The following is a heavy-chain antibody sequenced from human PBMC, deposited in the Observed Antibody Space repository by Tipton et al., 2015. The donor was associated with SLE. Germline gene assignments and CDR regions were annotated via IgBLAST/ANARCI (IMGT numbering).Heavy chain of an antibody. CDR2: IYTNEKT. D-gene: IGHD5-18*01. V-gene: IGHV4-4*07. CDR3: ARLHGYSYGLNWFDP. CDR1: GGSISSYY. J-gene: IGHJ5*02. Sequence: TLSLTCTVSGGSISSYYWSWIRQPAGGGLEWIGRIYTNEKTNYNPSLKSRVTMSVDTSKNHFSLKLISVTAADTAVYYCARLHGYSYGLNWFDPWGQGTLISVSS.